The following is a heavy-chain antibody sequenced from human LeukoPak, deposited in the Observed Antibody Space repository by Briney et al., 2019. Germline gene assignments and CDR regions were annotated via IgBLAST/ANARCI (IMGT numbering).Heavy chain of an antibody. D-gene: IGHD5-18*01. V-gene: IGHV4-59*01. Sequence: ETSETLSLTCTVSGASISTYYWSWIRQPPGKGLEWIGYIYYNGATNYNPSLKSRVSVSIDTAKNKFSLKLSSVTAADTAVYYCARGSGYSYGYYFDYWGQGTLVTVSS. CDR3: ARGSGYSYGYYFDY. J-gene: IGHJ4*02. CDR1: GASISTYY. CDR2: IYYNGAT.